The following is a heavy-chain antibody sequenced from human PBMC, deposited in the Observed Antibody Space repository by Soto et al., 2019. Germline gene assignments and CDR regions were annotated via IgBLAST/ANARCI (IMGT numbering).Heavy chain of an antibody. CDR3: ARGDGYSSRGNWFDP. J-gene: IGHJ5*02. CDR1: GGSFSGYY. Sequence: ASETLSLTCAVYGGSFSGYYWSWIRQPPGKGLEWIGEINHSGSTNYNPSLKSRVTISVDTSKNQFSLKLSSVTAADTAVYYCARGDGYSSRGNWFDPWGQGTLVTVSS. D-gene: IGHD6-13*01. CDR2: INHSGST. V-gene: IGHV4-34*01.